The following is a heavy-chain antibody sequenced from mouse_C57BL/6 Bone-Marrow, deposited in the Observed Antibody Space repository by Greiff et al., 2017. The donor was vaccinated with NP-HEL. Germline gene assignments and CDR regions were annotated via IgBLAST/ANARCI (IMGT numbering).Heavy chain of an antibody. CDR3: AREGDYCRSTYYIDY. D-gene: IGHD1-1*01. V-gene: IGHV1-59*01. CDR2: IDPSDSYT. J-gene: IGHJ2*01. Sequence: QVKLQQPGAELVRPGTSVKLSCKASGYTFTSYWMHWVKQRPGQGLEWIGVIDPSDSYTNYIQKFKGKCTLTVDTSSSTAYLQLSSLTSEDSAVYYCAREGDYCRSTYYIDYWGQGTTLTVSS. CDR1: GYTFTSYW.